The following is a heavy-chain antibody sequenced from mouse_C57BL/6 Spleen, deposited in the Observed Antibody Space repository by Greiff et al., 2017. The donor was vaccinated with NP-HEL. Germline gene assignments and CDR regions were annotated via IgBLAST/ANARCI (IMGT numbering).Heavy chain of an antibody. CDR3: TTLYYGYDRGY. CDR1: GFNIKDDY. D-gene: IGHD2-2*01. J-gene: IGHJ2*01. V-gene: IGHV14-4*01. CDR2: IDPENGDT. Sequence: EVQLQQSGAELVRPGASVKLSCTASGFNIKDDYMHWVKQRPEQGLEWIGWIDPENGDTEYASKFQGKATITADTSSNTAYLQLSSLTSEDTAVYYCTTLYYGYDRGYWGQGTTLTVSS.